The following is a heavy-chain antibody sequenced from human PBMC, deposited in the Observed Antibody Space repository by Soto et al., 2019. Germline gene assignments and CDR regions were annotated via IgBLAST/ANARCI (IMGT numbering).Heavy chain of an antibody. CDR1: GFTYSSYS. Sequence: GGSLRRSCAASGFTYSSYSMNRVRRAPGKGLEWVSSIISSSSYIYYADSVKGRFTISRDNAKNSLYLQMNSLRAEDTAVYYCARDKSTYSSGSTFDIWGQGTMVTVSS. J-gene: IGHJ3*02. V-gene: IGHV3-21*01. D-gene: IGHD6-19*01. CDR3: ARDKSTYSSGSTFDI. CDR2: IISSSSYI.